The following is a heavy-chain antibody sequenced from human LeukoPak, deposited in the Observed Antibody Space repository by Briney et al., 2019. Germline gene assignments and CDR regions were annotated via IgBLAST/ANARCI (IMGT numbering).Heavy chain of an antibody. V-gene: IGHV3-21*01. J-gene: IGHJ4*02. CDR3: VRIHDGNGYASGYFDH. CDR2: ITPVTNYI. D-gene: IGHD2-2*01. CDR1: GFTFSTYS. Sequence: PGGSLRLSCAASGFTFSTYSMNWVRQAPGKGLEWVASITPVTNYINYLDSVKGRFTISRDNAKNSLFLQMDSLRAEDTAVYYCVRIHDGNGYASGYFDHWGQGALVTVSS.